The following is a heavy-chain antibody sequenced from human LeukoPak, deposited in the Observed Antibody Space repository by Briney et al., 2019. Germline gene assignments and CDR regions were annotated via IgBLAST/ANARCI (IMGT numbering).Heavy chain of an antibody. D-gene: IGHD2-21*02. V-gene: IGHV1-3*03. Sequence: ASVKVSCKVSGYTLTELSMHWVRQAPGQRLEWMGWINAGNGNTKYSQEFQGRVTITRDTSASTAYMELSSLRSGDMAVYYCARGDGGDQLDYWGQGTLVTVSS. J-gene: IGHJ4*02. CDR3: ARGDGGDQLDY. CDR2: INAGNGNT. CDR1: GYTLTELS.